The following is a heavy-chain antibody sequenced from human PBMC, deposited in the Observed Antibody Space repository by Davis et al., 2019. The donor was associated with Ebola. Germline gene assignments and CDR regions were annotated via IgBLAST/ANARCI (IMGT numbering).Heavy chain of an antibody. J-gene: IGHJ3*02. CDR2: IRYDGSNK. CDR1: GFTFSSYG. D-gene: IGHD3-3*01. V-gene: IGHV3-30*02. Sequence: GGSLRLSCAASGFTFSSYGMHWVRQAPGKGLEWVAFIRYDGSNKYYADSVKGRFTISRDNSKNTLYLQMNSLRAEDTAVYYCACTIFDAFDIWGQGTMVTVSS. CDR3: ACTIFDAFDI.